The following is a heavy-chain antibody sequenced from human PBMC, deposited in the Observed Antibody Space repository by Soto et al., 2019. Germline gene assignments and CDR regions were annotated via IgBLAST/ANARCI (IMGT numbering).Heavy chain of an antibody. J-gene: IGHJ2*01. V-gene: IGHV3-53*01. CDR3: ARGEVGSYS. CDR2: IYSDDSI. Sequence: GGSLRLSCAASGFTVRSNYMNWVRQPPGKGLEWVSVIYSDDSIYYADSVKGRFTISRDNSKNTLYLQMNSLRAEDTAVYYCARGEVGSYSWGRGTLVTVSS. CDR1: GFTVRSNY. D-gene: IGHD1-26*01.